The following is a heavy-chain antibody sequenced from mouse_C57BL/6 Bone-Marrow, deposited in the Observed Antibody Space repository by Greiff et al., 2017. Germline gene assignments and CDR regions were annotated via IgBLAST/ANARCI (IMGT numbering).Heavy chain of an antibody. D-gene: IGHD1-1*01. V-gene: IGHV1-50*01. Sequence: VQLQQPGAELVKPGASVKLSCKASGYTFTSYWMQWVKQRPGQGLEWIGEIDPSDSYTNYNQKFKGKATLTVDTSSSTAYMQLSSLTSEDSAVYYGASSFTTTVEARDAMDYWGQGTAVTVSA. CDR2: IDPSDSYT. J-gene: IGHJ4*01. CDR3: ASSFTTTVEARDAMDY. CDR1: GYTFTSYW.